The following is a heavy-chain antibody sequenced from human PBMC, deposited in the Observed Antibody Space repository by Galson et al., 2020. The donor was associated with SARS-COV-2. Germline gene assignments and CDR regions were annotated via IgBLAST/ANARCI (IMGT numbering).Heavy chain of an antibody. J-gene: IGHJ4*02. V-gene: IGHV3-30*18. Sequence: MHWVRQAPGKGLEWVAVISKDGGNKYYADSVKGRFTISRDDSKNTLYLQMNSLKIEDTAVYFCTKRVYGTGFDSWGQGTLVTVAS. CDR3: TKRVYGTGFDS. D-gene: IGHD2-8*01. CDR2: ISKDGGNK.